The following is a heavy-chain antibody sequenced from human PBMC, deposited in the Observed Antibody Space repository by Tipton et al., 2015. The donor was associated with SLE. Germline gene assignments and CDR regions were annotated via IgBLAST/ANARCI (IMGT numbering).Heavy chain of an antibody. CDR2: IYTSESS. CDR3: ARGLEPYFFDY. CDR1: GVSIVSGSYY. J-gene: IGHJ4*02. Sequence: TLSLTCSVSGVSIVSGSYYWSWILQPAGKGLEWSGHIYTSESSKYNPSLKSRVTISVDSSKNQFSLKVDSVTAADTAVYYCARGLEPYFFDYWGQGTLVTVSS. V-gene: IGHV4-61*09. D-gene: IGHD6-19*01.